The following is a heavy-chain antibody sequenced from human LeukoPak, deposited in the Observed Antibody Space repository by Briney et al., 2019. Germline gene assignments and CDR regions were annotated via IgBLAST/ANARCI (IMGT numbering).Heavy chain of an antibody. CDR3: ARDIIVATIRSVAYCGGDCYSRYFDY. V-gene: IGHV3-20*04. CDR2: INWNGGST. D-gene: IGHD2-21*02. J-gene: IGHJ4*02. Sequence: PGGSLRLSRAASGFTFDDYGMSWVRQAPGKGLEWVSGINWNGGSTGYADSVKGRFTISRDNAKNSLYLQMNSLRAEDTALYYCARDIIVATIRSVAYCGGDCYSRYFDYWGQGTLVTVSS. CDR1: GFTFDDYG.